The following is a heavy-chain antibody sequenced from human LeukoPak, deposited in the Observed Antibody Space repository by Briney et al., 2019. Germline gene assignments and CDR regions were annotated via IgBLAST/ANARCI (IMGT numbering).Heavy chain of an antibody. V-gene: IGHV3-23*01. CDR1: GFTFHICA. J-gene: IGHJ4*01. D-gene: IGHD2-15*01. CDR2: IGSTDT. Sequence: GGSLRLSCAASGFTFHICAMTWVRQAPGKGLEWVASIGSTDTYYADSVKGRFTVSRDNSQNMLYLQLNSLRAEDTAVYYCAKDATPMNSIWDYFAYWGHGTLVTVSS. CDR3: AKDATPMNSIWDYFAY.